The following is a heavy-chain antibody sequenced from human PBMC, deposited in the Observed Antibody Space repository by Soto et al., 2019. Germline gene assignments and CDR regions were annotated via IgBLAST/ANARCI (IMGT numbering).Heavy chain of an antibody. Sequence: QLVESAGGLVQPGEALRLSCAASGFNFVAYSMNWVRQAPGKGLEWVSYISTSTGTIYYRDSVRGRFTVSRDNAQKSLYLQMTRLRVEDTAVYYCARDPGLWGMPPSFDFWGQGVLVTVSS. CDR3: ARDPGLWGMPPSFDF. D-gene: IGHD7-27*01. V-gene: IGHV3-48*04. CDR2: ISTSTGTI. CDR1: GFNFVAYS. J-gene: IGHJ4*02.